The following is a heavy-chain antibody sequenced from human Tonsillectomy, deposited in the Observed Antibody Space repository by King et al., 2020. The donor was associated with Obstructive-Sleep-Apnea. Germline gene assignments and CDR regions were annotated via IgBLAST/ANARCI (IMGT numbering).Heavy chain of an antibody. CDR2: IYYSGST. CDR1: GDSISTSYY. V-gene: IGHV4-39*07. CDR3: ARGPSLGEENDY. Sequence: QLQESGPGLVKPSETLSLTCTVSGDSISTSYYWTWIRQPPGKGLEGIGTIYYSGSTYYNPSLKSRVTISVDTSKNQFSLTLSSVTAADTAVYYCARGPSLGEENDYWGQGTLVTVSS. J-gene: IGHJ4*02. D-gene: IGHD2-21*01.